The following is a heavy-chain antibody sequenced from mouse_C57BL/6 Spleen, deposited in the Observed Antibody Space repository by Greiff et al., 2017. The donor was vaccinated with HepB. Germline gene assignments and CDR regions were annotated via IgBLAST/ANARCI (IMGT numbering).Heavy chain of an antibody. V-gene: IGHV1-50*01. CDR3: ARVTQTAQAFDD. D-gene: IGHD3-2*02. J-gene: IGHJ2*01. CDR1: GYTFTSYW. Sequence: QVQLQQPGAELVKPGASVKLSCKASGYTFTSYWMQWVKQRPGQGLEWIGEIDPSDSYTNYNQKFKGKATLTVDTSSSTAYMQLSSLTSEDSAVYYCARVTQTAQAFDDWGQGTTLTVSS. CDR2: IDPSDSYT.